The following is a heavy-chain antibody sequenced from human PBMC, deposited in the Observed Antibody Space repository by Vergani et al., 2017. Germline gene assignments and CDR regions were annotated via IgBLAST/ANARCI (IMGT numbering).Heavy chain of an antibody. CDR2: IYYSGST. J-gene: IGHJ4*02. CDR3: ARQQYYDVWGGYGFDY. CDR1: GGSISSSSYY. V-gene: IGHV4-39*01. D-gene: IGHD3-3*01. Sequence: QLQLQESGPGLVKPSETLSLTCTVSGGSISSSSYYWGWIRQPPGKGLEWIGSIYYSGSTYYNPSLKSRVTISVDTSKNQFSLKLSSVTAADTAVYYCARQQYYDVWGGYGFDYWGQGTLVTVSS.